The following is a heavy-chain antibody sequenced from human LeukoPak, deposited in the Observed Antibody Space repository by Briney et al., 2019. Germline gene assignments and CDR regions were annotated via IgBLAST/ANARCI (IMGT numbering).Heavy chain of an antibody. D-gene: IGHD5-24*01. CDR1: GFTFTSFA. J-gene: IGHJ2*01. V-gene: IGHV3-23*01. Sequence: GGSLRLSCAASGFTFTSFAMSWVGQPPGKGLEWVSAISGSGGSTYYADSVKGRFTISRDNSKNTLYLQMNSLRAEDTAVYYCAPRGFDLWGRGTLVTVSS. CDR3: APRGFDL. CDR2: ISGSGGST.